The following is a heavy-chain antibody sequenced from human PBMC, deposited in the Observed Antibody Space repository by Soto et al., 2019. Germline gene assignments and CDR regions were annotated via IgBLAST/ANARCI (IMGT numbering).Heavy chain of an antibody. CDR1: GGSINNYY. V-gene: IGHV4-59*01. CDR2: IYYSGST. Sequence: QVQLQESGPGLVKPSETLSLTCTVSGGSINNYYWSWIRQPPGKGLEWIGYIYYSGSTNYNPSLKSRVAISVDTSKTQFSLKLSSVTAADTGVYYCARRYGGDFDYWGQGTLVTVAS. CDR3: ARRYGGDFDY. D-gene: IGHD1-26*01. J-gene: IGHJ4*02.